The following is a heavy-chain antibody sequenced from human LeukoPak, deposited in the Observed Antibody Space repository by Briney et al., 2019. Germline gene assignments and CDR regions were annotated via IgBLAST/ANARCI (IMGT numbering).Heavy chain of an antibody. CDR1: GFTFNSYA. Sequence: PGGSPRLSCAASGFTFNSYAMSWVRQAPGKGVECVSPINGNGGSTDYADSVKGRFTISRDNSKNTLYLQMNSLRAEDTAVYYCAKLGKTARFHIFPYYFDYWGQGTLVTVSS. J-gene: IGHJ4*02. V-gene: IGHV3-23*01. CDR2: INGNGGST. CDR3: AKLGKTARFHIFPYYFDY. D-gene: IGHD6-6*01.